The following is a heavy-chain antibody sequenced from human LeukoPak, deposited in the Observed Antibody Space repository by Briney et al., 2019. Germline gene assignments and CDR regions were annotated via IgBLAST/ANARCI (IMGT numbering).Heavy chain of an antibody. Sequence: GGSLRLFCAASGFTFSTYWMSWVRQAPGKGLEWVANIKQGGSEKHYVESVKGRFTISRENAKNSLYLQMNSLRAEDTAVYYCASGSYYWNLYYWGQGTLVTVSP. CDR2: IKQGGSEK. CDR1: GFTFSTYW. D-gene: IGHD1-26*01. V-gene: IGHV3-7*01. CDR3: ASGSYYWNLYY. J-gene: IGHJ4*02.